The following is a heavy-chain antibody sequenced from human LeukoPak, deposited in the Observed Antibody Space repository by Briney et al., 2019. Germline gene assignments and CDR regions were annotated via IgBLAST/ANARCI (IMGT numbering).Heavy chain of an antibody. D-gene: IGHD1-1*01. CDR1: GFTFSSYG. Sequence: PGGSLRLSCAASGFTFSSYGMHWVRQAPGKGLEWVAVIWYDGSNKYYADSVKGRFTISRDNSKNTLYLQMSSLRAEDTALYYCAREGGWATTANDYWGQGTLVTVSS. CDR3: AREGGWATTANDY. CDR2: IWYDGSNK. V-gene: IGHV3-33*01. J-gene: IGHJ4*02.